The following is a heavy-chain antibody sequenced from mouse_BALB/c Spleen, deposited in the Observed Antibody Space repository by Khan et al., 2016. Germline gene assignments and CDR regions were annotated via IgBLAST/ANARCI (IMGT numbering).Heavy chain of an antibody. CDR3: ASYYDDDGGFAY. D-gene: IGHD2-4*01. J-gene: IGHJ3*01. CDR2: IWGGGST. Sequence: QMQLEESGPGLVAPSQSLSITCTVSGFSITGFAVNWVRQPPGKGLEWLGVIWGGGSTDYDSALKSRLSISKDDSKSQVFLKMNSLQTDDTARYYCASYYDDDGGFAYWGQGTLVTVSA. V-gene: IGHV2-6-7*01. CDR1: GFSITGFA.